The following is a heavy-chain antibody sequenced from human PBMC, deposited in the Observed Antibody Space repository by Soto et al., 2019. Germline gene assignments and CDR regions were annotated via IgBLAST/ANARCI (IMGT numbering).Heavy chain of an antibody. J-gene: IGHJ3*02. V-gene: IGHV4-61*01. D-gene: IGHD2-15*01. Sequence: QVQLHESGPGLVKPSETLSLTCTVSGGYLSGSLSSSSWTWIRQPPGKGLEWIAYIYHSGDTRYKPSLKSRVTISVDTSKNQFSLNLNSVTAADTDVYYCARYRPSKPNIVVVADAFDIWGQGTLVTVSS. CDR1: GGYLSGSLSSSS. CDR2: IYHSGDT. CDR3: ARYRPSKPNIVVVADAFDI.